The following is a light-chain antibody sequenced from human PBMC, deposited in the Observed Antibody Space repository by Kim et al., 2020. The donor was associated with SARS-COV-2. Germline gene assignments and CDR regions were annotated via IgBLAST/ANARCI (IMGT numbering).Light chain of an antibody. CDR3: QAWDSSLGVV. J-gene: IGLJ2*01. V-gene: IGLV3-1*01. Sequence: VSPGQTASITCSGDKLGDKYACWYQQKPGQSPVLVIYQDSKRPSGIPERFSGSNSGNTATLTISGTQAMDEADYYCQAWDSSLGVVFGGGTQLTVL. CDR1: KLGDKY. CDR2: QDS.